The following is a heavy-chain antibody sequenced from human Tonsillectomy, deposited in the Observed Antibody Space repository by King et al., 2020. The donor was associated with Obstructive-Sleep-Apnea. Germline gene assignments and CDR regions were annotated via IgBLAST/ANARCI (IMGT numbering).Heavy chain of an antibody. Sequence: VQLVESGGDVVQSGGSLRLSCAASGFTFSTYALHWVRQAPGKGLEWVAAISRDGSNTEYVDFVKGRFIISRDNSRNTLYLQLNRLRIEDTAVYFCARLRVTFGDLPLWGRGTLVSVSS. D-gene: IGHD4-17*01. J-gene: IGHJ2*01. CDR1: GFTFSTYA. CDR2: ISRDGSNT. CDR3: ARLRVTFGDLPL. V-gene: IGHV3-30-3*01.